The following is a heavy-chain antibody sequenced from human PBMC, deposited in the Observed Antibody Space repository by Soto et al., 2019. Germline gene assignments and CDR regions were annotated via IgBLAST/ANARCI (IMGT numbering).Heavy chain of an antibody. CDR3: ARDSSWNYPFYYYYGMDV. CDR1: GFTFSSYA. CDR2: ISSSSSTI. J-gene: IGHJ6*02. V-gene: IGHV3-48*02. Sequence: PGGSLRLSCAASGFTFSSYAMSWVRQAPGKGLEWVSAISSSSSTIYYADSVKGRFTISRDNAKNSLYLQMNSLRDEDTAVYYCARDSSWNYPFYYYYGMDVWGQGTTVTVSS. D-gene: IGHD1-7*01.